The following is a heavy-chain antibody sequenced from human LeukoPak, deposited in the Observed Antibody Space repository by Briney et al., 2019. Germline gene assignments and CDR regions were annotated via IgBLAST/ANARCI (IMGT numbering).Heavy chain of an antibody. V-gene: IGHV3-33*01. CDR1: GFTFSTYG. J-gene: IGHJ4*02. CDR2: IWYDGSDK. Sequence: GGSLRLSCAASGFTFSTYGMHWVRQAPGKGLEWVAVIWYDGSDKYYADSVKGRFTISSDNSKNMLYLQMNSLRAEDTALYYCVRDVWDYWGQGTLVTVSS. CDR3: VRDVWDY. D-gene: IGHD5/OR15-5a*01.